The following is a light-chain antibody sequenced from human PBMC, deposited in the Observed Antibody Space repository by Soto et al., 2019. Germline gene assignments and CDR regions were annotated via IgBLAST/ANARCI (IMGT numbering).Light chain of an antibody. V-gene: IGKV3-20*01. J-gene: IGKJ1*01. CDR2: DAS. Sequence: IGLMQSAATLSLSTGERATLSCRARRSRGSDYLAWYQQKTGQAPRRLFYDASRMTTGTPDRFSVSGAGTDFTLTISRLEPGDFAVYYCQQYGDSPRSFGQGTKVDIK. CDR1: RSRGSDY. CDR3: QQYGDSPRS.